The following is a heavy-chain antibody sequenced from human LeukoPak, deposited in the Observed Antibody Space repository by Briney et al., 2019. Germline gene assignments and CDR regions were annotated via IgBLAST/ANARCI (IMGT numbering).Heavy chain of an antibody. CDR2: VYSSGVG. CDR1: GGSITGYY. D-gene: IGHD3-22*01. J-gene: IGHJ4*02. Sequence: SETLPLTCTVSGGSITGYYWNWIRQPAGQGLEWLGRVYSSGVGNYNPSLTSRVTMSVDTSKNQFSLKLTSLTAADTAVYYCAREEFLHEIDSSGYFVYWGQGTLVTVSS. V-gene: IGHV4-4*07. CDR3: AREEFLHEIDSSGYFVY.